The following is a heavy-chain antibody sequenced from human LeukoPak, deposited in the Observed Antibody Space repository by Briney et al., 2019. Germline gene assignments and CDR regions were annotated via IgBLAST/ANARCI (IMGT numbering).Heavy chain of an antibody. V-gene: IGHV4-4*07. D-gene: IGHD3-10*01. CDR3: ARDRSRMVRGVLYYFDY. Sequence: SETLSLTCTVPGGSISSYYWSWIRQPAGKGLEWIGRIYTSGSTNYNPSLKSRVTMSVDTSKNQFSLKLSSVTAADTAVYYCARDRSRMVRGVLYYFDYWGQGTLVTVSS. J-gene: IGHJ4*02. CDR1: GGSISSYY. CDR2: IYTSGST.